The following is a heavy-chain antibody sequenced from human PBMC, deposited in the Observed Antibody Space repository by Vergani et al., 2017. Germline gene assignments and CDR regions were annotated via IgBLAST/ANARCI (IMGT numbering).Heavy chain of an antibody. Sequence: EVQLVESGGGLVQPGRSLRLSCAASGFTFDDYAMHWVRQAPGKGLEWVSGISWKSGSIGYADAVKGRFTISRDNAKNSLYLQMNSLIAEDTAVYYCAREGGHYYDSSGYYPRNYFDYWGQGTLVTVSS. CDR3: AREGGHYYDSSGYYPRNYFDY. V-gene: IGHV3-9*01. J-gene: IGHJ4*02. CDR1: GFTFDDYA. CDR2: ISWKSGSI. D-gene: IGHD3-22*01.